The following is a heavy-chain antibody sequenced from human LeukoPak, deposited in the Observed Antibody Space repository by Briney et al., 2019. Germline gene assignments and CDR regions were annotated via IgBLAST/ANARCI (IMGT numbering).Heavy chain of an antibody. D-gene: IGHD5-12*01. CDR1: RFTFSSYS. CDR3: ARWRRGAYDYDY. Sequence: PGGSLRLSCAASRFTFSSYSMNWVRQAPGKGLEWVSSISSSSSYIYYADSVKGRFTISRDNAKNSLYLQMNSLRAEDTAVYYCARWRRGAYDYDYWGQGTLVSVSS. J-gene: IGHJ4*02. CDR2: ISSSSSYI. V-gene: IGHV3-21*01.